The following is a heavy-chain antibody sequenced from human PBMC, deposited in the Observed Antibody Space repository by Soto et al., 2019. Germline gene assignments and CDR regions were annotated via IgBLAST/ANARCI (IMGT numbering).Heavy chain of an antibody. CDR3: ARHLILFTVMPTQPNWFDP. CDR1: GGSISSSSYY. J-gene: IGHJ5*02. V-gene: IGHV4-39*01. D-gene: IGHD4-17*01. Sequence: SETLSLTCTVSGGSISSSSYYWGWIRQPPGKGLEWIGSIYYSGSTYYNPSLKSRVTISVDTSKNQFSLKLSSVTAADTAVYYCARHLILFTVMPTQPNWFDPWGQGTLVTVSS. CDR2: IYYSGST.